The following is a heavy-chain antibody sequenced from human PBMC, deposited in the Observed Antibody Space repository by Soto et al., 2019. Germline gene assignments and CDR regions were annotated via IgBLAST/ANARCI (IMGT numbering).Heavy chain of an antibody. J-gene: IGHJ4*02. D-gene: IGHD3-10*01. CDR1: GGSISSGGYY. CDR2: IYYSGST. V-gene: IGHV4-31*03. Sequence: SETLSLTCTVSGGSISSGGYYWSWIRQHPGKGLEWIGYIYYSGSTYYNPSLKSRVNISVDTSKNQFYLKLSSVTAADMAVYYCARDRPYYYGSGSYGAELDYWGQGTLVTVSS. CDR3: ARDRPYYYGSGSYGAELDY.